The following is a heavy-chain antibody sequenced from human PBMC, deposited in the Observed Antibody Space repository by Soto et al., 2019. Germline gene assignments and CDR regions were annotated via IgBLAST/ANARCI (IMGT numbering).Heavy chain of an antibody. D-gene: IGHD6-13*01. Sequence: QVQLVQSGAEVKKPGASVKVSCKASGYTFSSYYMHWVRQAPGQGLEWMGMINPSGGSTSYAQKFQCRVTMTRDTSTSTVYMELSSLRSEDTAVYYCANSNTGYSSSWLGYWGPGTLVTVSS. CDR3: ANSNTGYSSSWLGY. CDR1: GYTFSSYY. CDR2: INPSGGST. V-gene: IGHV1-46*03. J-gene: IGHJ4*02.